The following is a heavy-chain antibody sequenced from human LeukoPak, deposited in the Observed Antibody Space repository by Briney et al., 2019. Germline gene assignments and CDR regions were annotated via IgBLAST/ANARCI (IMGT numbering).Heavy chain of an antibody. J-gene: IGHJ6*03. CDR2: IKTKRGGT. V-gene: IGHV1-2*02. D-gene: IGHD6-13*01. Sequence: ASLKDSCKASGYTFTGYIVHWGRPAPGQGLGWMGWIKTKRGGTNYAQKLQSRVTLTRDTTLSTAYMAMSRLKSDDTAVYYCVRRGIAAAAYYYYYMDVWGKGTTV. CDR1: GYTFTGYI. CDR3: VRRGIAAAAYYYYYMDV.